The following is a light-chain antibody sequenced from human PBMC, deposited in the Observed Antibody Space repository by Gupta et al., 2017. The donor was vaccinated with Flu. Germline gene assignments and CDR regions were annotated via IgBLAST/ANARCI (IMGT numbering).Light chain of an antibody. CDR1: QSVSSN. CDR3: QQYNNWPPKYT. Sequence: EIMMTQSPATLSVPPGERATLSCSASQSVSSNLAWYQQKPGQAPRLLIYGASTRATGIPARFSGSGSGTEFTLTISSLQSEDFAVYYCQQYNNWPPKYTFGQGTKLEIK. CDR2: GAS. V-gene: IGKV3-15*01. J-gene: IGKJ2*01.